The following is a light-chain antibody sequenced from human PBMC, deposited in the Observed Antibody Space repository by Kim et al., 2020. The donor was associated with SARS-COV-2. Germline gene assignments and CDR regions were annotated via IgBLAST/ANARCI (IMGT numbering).Light chain of an antibody. V-gene: IGKV1-8*01. CDR1: QGISSY. CDR3: QQYYSYPRT. J-gene: IGKJ1*01. CDR2: AAS. Sequence: ASTGDRVTITCRASQGISSYLAWYQQKPGKAPKLLIYAASTLQSGVPSRFSGSGSGTDFTLTISCLHSEDFATYYCQQYYSYPRTFGQGTKVEIK.